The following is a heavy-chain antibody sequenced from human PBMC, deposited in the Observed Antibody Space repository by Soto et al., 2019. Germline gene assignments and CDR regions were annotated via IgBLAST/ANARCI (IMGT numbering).Heavy chain of an antibody. CDR3: AKDGEAVAGNY. D-gene: IGHD6-19*01. CDR1: GFTLSSYG. CDR2: ISYDGSNK. J-gene: IGHJ4*02. V-gene: IGHV3-30*18. Sequence: PGGSLRLSCAASGFTLSSYGMHWVRQAPGKGLEWVAVISYDGSNKYYADSVKGRFTISRDNSKNTLYLQMNSLRAEDTAVYYCAKDGEAVAGNYWGQGTLVTVSS.